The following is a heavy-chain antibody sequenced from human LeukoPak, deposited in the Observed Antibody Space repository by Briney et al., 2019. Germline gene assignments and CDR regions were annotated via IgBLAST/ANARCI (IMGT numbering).Heavy chain of an antibody. CDR2: ISHDGFI. V-gene: IGHV3-74*01. CDR1: GFTFSSYV. J-gene: IGHJ4*02. CDR3: ARDWVYKIDY. Sequence: QPGGSLRLSCETAGFTFSSYVMHWVRRTPGKGLVWVSRISHDGFISYADPVKGRFTISRDNAKNTLILQMNSLRAEDTAVYYCARDWVYKIDYWGRGTLVTVSS. D-gene: IGHD5-24*01.